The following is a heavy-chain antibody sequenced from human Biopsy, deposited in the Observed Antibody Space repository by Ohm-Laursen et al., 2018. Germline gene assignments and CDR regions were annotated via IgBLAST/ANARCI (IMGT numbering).Heavy chain of an antibody. CDR2: INPHSGTT. J-gene: IGHJ1*01. CDR1: GYTFTGQY. Sequence: SSVKVSCKASGYTFTGQYLHWVRQVPGQGLEWMGWINPHSGTTKFAQDFQGRVTMTRDTSITTAYMELRRLRSDDTAVYYFAKGQDLRGGAEYFQHWGQGALVTVSS. D-gene: IGHD2-15*01. CDR3: AKGQDLRGGAEYFQH. V-gene: IGHV1-2*02.